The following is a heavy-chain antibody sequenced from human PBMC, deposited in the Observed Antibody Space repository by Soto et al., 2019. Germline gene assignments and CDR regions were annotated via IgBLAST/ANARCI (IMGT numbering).Heavy chain of an antibody. CDR2: INSDGSST. V-gene: IGHV3-74*01. CDR3: AREAHYDFWSGPIDY. D-gene: IGHD3-3*01. J-gene: IGHJ4*02. CDR1: GFTFSSYW. Sequence: GGSLRLSCAASGFTFSSYWMHWVRQAPGKGLVWVSRINSDGSSTSYADSVKGRFTISRDNAKNTLYLQMNSLRAEDTAVYYCAREAHYDFWSGPIDYCGQGTLVTVS.